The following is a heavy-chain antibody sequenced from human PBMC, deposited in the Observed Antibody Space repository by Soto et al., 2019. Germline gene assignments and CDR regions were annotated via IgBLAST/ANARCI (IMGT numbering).Heavy chain of an antibody. J-gene: IGHJ4*02. CDR2: INSDGSST. Sequence: GGSLRLSCAASGFTFSSYWMHWVRQAPGKGLVWVSRINSDGSSTSYADSVKGRFTISRDNAKNTLYLQMNSLRAEDTAVYYCARGTAAAGNFDYWGQGTLVTVSS. CDR3: ARGTAAAGNFDY. V-gene: IGHV3-74*01. CDR1: GFTFSSYW. D-gene: IGHD6-13*01.